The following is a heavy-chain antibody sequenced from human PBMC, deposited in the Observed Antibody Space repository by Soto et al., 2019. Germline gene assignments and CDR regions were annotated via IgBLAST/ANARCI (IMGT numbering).Heavy chain of an antibody. CDR1: GFTFSSYS. V-gene: IGHV3-21*01. J-gene: IGHJ5*02. D-gene: IGHD2-2*01. CDR2: ISSSSSYI. Sequence: GGSLRLSCAASGFTFSSYSMNWVRQAPGKGLEWVSSISSSSSYIYYADSVKGRFTISRDNAKNSLYLQMNSLRAEDTAVYYCARGLGYCSSTSCPNWFDPWGQGTLVTVSS. CDR3: ARGLGYCSSTSCPNWFDP.